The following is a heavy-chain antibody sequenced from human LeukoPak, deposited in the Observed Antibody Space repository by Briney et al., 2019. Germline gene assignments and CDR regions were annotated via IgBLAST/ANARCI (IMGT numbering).Heavy chain of an antibody. J-gene: IGHJ6*02. CDR2: ISFDESSE. CDR3: AKAASSSWPSYYYGMDV. Sequence: PGGSLRLSCAASGFTFSNYGMHWVRQAPGKGLEWVALISFDESSEYYADSVKGRFTISKDNSKNTVYLQMSSLRVDDTAVYYCAKAASSSWPSYYYGMDVWGQGTTVTVSS. CDR1: GFTFSNYG. V-gene: IGHV3-30*18. D-gene: IGHD6-13*01.